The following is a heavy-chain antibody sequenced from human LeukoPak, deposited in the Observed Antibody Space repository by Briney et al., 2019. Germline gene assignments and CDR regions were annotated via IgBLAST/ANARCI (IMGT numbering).Heavy chain of an antibody. CDR3: ARIGAFDI. CDR1: GFTFSSYG. J-gene: IGHJ3*02. CDR2: IRYDGGNK. D-gene: IGHD2-15*01. Sequence: GGSLRLSCEASGFTFSSYGMHWVRQAPGKGLEWVAFIRYDGGNKYSADSVKGRFTISRDNSKNTVYLQMNSLRAEDTAVYYCARIGAFDIWGQGAMVIVSS. V-gene: IGHV3-30*02.